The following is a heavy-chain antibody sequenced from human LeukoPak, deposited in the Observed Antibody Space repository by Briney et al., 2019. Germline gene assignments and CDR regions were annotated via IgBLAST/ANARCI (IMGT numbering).Heavy chain of an antibody. Sequence: GGSLRLSCAASGFTFSSYGMHWVRQAPGKGLEWVDDGSNKYYADSVKGRFTISRDNSKNTLYLQMNSLRAEGTAVYYCAREMRWLGFDYWGQGTLVTVSS. D-gene: IGHD6-19*01. V-gene: IGHV3-33*01. CDR2: DGSNK. CDR3: AREMRWLGFDY. J-gene: IGHJ4*02. CDR1: GFTFSSYG.